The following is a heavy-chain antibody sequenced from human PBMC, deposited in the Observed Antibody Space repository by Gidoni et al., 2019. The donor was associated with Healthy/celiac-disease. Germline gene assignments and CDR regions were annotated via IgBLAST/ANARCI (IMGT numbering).Heavy chain of an antibody. J-gene: IGHJ4*02. CDR1: GFTFSNAW. V-gene: IGHV3-15*01. CDR3: TTDPFGVVITRDY. Sequence: EVQLVESGGGLVKPGGSLRLSCAAFGFTFSNAWMSWVRQSPGKGLEWVGRIKSKTDGGTTDYAAPVKGRFTISRDDSKNTLYLQMNSLKTEDTAVYYCTTDPFGVVITRDYWGQGTLVTVSS. D-gene: IGHD3-3*01. CDR2: IKSKTDGGTT.